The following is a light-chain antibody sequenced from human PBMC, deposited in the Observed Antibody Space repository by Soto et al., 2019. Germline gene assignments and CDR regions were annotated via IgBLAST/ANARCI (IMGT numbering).Light chain of an antibody. V-gene: IGLV2-14*01. Sequence: QSVLTQPASVTGSPGQSITISCTGTDSDIGGSKYVSWYQQHPGKAPKLLIYEVSNRPSGVSNRFSGSKSANTASLTISGLQAEDEADYHCSSYTGRSALYVFGTGTKLTVL. CDR3: SSYTGRSALYV. J-gene: IGLJ1*01. CDR2: EVS. CDR1: DSDIGGSKY.